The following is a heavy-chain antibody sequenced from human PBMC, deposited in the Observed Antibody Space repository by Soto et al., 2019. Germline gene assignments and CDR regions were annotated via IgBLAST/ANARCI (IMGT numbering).Heavy chain of an antibody. CDR1: GFSLSTSGVG. Sequence: QITLKESGPPLVKPTQTLTLTCTFSGFSLSTSGVGVGWIRQPPGTALECLALIYWDGDKRYSPSLQSRLSITKDTSKNQVVLTMTNMDPVDTATYYCAHIPSYYQYDWFDPWGQGTLVTVSS. J-gene: IGHJ5*02. CDR2: IYWDGDK. CDR3: AHIPSYYQYDWFDP. D-gene: IGHD3-10*01. V-gene: IGHV2-5*02.